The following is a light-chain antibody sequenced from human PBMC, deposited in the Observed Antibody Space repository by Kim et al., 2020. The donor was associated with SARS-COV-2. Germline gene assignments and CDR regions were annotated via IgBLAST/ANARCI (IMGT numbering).Light chain of an antibody. J-gene: IGKJ2*01. CDR2: GES. Sequence: LSPGQRATLSCRASQTISINYLAWYQQKPGQAPRLLIYGESFRAPGIPDRFSGSGSRTDFTLTISELEPEDFAVYYCQQYESSPTFGQGTKLEI. V-gene: IGKV3-20*01. CDR1: QTISINY. CDR3: QQYESSPT.